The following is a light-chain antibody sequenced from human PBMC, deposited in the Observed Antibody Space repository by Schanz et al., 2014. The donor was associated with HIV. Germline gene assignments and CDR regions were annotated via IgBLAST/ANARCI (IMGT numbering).Light chain of an antibody. CDR3: SSYTSSYSVL. Sequence: QSTLTQPPSVSGSPGQSVAISCTGTSSDVGTSNRVSWYQQPPGAAPKLMLFEVNNRPSGVPDRFSGTKSGNTAYLIISGLQTEDEADYYCSSYTSSYSVLFGGGTKLTVL. V-gene: IGLV2-18*02. CDR2: EVN. J-gene: IGLJ2*01. CDR1: SSDVGTSNR.